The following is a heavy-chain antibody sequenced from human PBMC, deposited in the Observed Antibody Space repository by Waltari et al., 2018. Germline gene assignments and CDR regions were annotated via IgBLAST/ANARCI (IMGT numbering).Heavy chain of an antibody. D-gene: IGHD6-13*01. Sequence: QVQLLPSGAEVKKPGSSVKVPCKASGGSFRNYAISWVRPAPGQGLEWMGGIIPLFVKTDDAQKFQGRLTSTADESTTIAYMDLSRLRFEDTAVYYCARGSYSSSWFNLKAFHSWGQGTMVTVSS. J-gene: IGHJ3*02. CDR2: IIPLFVKT. CDR1: GGSFRNYA. V-gene: IGHV1-69*01. CDR3: ARGSYSSSWFNLKAFHS.